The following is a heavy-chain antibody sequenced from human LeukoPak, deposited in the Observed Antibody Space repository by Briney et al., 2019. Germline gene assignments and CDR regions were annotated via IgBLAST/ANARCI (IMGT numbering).Heavy chain of an antibody. V-gene: IGHV3-30*18. J-gene: IGHJ3*02. D-gene: IGHD2-2*01. CDR2: ISYDGSNK. CDR3: AKDRTSLDAFDI. Sequence: PGGSLGLSCAASGFTFSSYAMHWVRQAPGKGLEWVVGISYDGSNKHYADSVKGRFTISRDNSKNTLYLQMNSLRAEDTAVYYCAKDRTSLDAFDIWGQGTMVTVSS. CDR1: GFTFSSYA.